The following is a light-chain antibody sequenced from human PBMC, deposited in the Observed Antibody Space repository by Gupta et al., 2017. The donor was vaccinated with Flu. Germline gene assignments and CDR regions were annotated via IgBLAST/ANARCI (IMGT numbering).Light chain of an antibody. Sequence: INLTPSPPSLPGSVGDTVTIPCRASHTLMTLLNWYQQKPGTAPKLLIYSGYFLQSGVPARFSGSGSGTDFTLTVSNLQPEDAATYYCQQSYSAPRTFGQGTRVEVK. CDR3: QQSYSAPRT. CDR2: SGY. V-gene: IGKV1-39*01. J-gene: IGKJ1*01. CDR1: HTLMTL.